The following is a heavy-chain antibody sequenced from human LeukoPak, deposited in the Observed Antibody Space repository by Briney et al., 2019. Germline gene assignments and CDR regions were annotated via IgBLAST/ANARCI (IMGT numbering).Heavy chain of an antibody. CDR3: ARHLGHYGSGSYGFDY. Sequence: GESLKISCQGSEYSFTSYWIGWVRQMPGKGLEWMGIIYPGDSDTRYSPSFQGQVTISADKSITTAYLQWSSLKASDTAMYYCARHLGHYGSGSYGFDYWGQGTLVTVSS. V-gene: IGHV5-51*01. CDR1: EYSFTSYW. CDR2: IYPGDSDT. D-gene: IGHD3-10*01. J-gene: IGHJ4*02.